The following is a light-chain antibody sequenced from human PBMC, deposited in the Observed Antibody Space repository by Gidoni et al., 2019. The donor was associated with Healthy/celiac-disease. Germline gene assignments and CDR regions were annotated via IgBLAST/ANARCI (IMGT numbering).Light chain of an antibody. J-gene: IGKJ3*01. CDR1: QDISNY. CDR2: DAS. Sequence: DIQMTQSPSSLSASVGDRVTITCQASQDISNYLNWYQQKPGKAPKLLIYDASNLETGVPSRFSGSGSGTDFTFTISSLQPEDIATYYCQQYDNLPFTFGPGTNVDIK. V-gene: IGKV1-33*01. CDR3: QQYDNLPFT.